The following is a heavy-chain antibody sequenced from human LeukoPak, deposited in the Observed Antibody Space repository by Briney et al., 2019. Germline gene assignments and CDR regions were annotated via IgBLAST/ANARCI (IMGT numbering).Heavy chain of an antibody. D-gene: IGHD3-22*01. V-gene: IGHV3-11*04. CDR2: ISSSGSTI. J-gene: IGHJ4*02. CDR1: GFTFSDYY. Sequence: PGGSLRLSCAASGFTFSDYYMSWIRQAPGKGLEWVSYISSSGSTIYYADSVKGRFTISRDNAKNSLYLQMNSLRAEDTAVYYCARGLADLAYYYDSSGPYYFDYWGQGTLVTVSS. CDR3: ARGLADLAYYYDSSGPYYFDY.